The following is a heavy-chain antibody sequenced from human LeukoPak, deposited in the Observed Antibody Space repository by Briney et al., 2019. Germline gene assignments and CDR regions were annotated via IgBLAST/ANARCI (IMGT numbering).Heavy chain of an antibody. CDR2: INHSGST. J-gene: IGHJ5*01. CDR3: ARDTYYYESSGYYEDWFDS. Sequence: SETLSLTCAVYGGSFSGYYWSWIRQPPGKGLEWIGEINHSGSTNYNPSLKSRVTISVDTSKNQFSPKLSSVTAADTALYYCARDTYYYESSGYYEDWFDSWGQGTQVTVSS. V-gene: IGHV4-34*01. CDR1: GGSFSGYY. D-gene: IGHD3-22*01.